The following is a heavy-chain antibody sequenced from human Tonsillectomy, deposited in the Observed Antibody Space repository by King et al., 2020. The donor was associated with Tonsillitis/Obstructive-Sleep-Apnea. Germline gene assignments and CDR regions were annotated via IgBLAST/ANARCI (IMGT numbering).Heavy chain of an antibody. V-gene: IGHV7-4-1*02. J-gene: IGHJ4*02. D-gene: IGHD3-3*01. CDR2: NNTNTGNP. Sequence: QLVQSGSELKKPGASVKVSCKASGYTFTNFAMSWVRQAPGQGLEWMGLNNTNTGNPTYAQGFTGRFVFSLDTSVSTAYLQISSLKAEDTAVYYCARDTSLSGYYTRDYWGQGTLVTVSS. CDR1: GYTFTNFA. CDR3: ARDTSLSGYYTRDY.